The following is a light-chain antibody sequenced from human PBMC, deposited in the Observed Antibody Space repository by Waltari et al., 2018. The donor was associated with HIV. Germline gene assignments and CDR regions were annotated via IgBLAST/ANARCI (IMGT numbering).Light chain of an antibody. J-gene: IGKJ4*02. CDR3: RRYDSLPLT. CDR1: QDINKF. CDR2: DAS. Sequence: DIQMTQSPSSLSASVGDRVTITCQASQDINKFLSWYQKKPGKAPKLLIFDASTLGSGVPPRFSGSGSGTHFTLTIYTLQPEDFATYFCRRYDSLPLTFGGGTRVTIK. V-gene: IGKV1-33*01.